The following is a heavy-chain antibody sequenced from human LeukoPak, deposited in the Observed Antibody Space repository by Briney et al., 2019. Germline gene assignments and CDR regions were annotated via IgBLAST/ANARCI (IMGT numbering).Heavy chain of an antibody. CDR1: GYTFTAYY. CDR3: AAGEVWFGAYYGMDV. D-gene: IGHD3-10*01. J-gene: IGHJ6*02. V-gene: IGHV1-2*02. Sequence: ASVKVSCKASGYTFTAYYIHWVRQAPGQGLEWMGWINPNSGGTNYAQKFQGRVTITRDTSASTAYMELSSLGSEDTAVYYCAAGEVWFGAYYGMDVWGQGTTVTVSS. CDR2: INPNSGGT.